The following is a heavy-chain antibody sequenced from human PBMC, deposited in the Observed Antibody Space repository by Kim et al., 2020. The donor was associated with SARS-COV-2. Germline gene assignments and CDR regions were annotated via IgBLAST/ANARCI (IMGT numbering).Heavy chain of an antibody. CDR2: ISSDGHRT. CDR3: AKDQWGGAAGARYDF. Sequence: GGSLRLSCAVSGFSFDKYAMSWVRQAPGKGLEWVSGISSDGHRTHYADSVEGRFTMTRDNSKNTLSLQMNSLRAEDTAVYFCAKDQWGGAAGARYDFWGQGTLVTVSS. CDR1: GFSFDKYA. D-gene: IGHD6-13*01. V-gene: IGHV3-23*01. J-gene: IGHJ4*02.